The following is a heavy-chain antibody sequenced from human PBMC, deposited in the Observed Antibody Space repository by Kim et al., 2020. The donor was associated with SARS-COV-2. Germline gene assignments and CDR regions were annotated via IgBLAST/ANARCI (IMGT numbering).Heavy chain of an antibody. D-gene: IGHD2-21*01. J-gene: IGHJ4*02. CDR2: IWYDGSNK. CDR3: ARDRRDGYPLEGYYFDY. CDR1: GFTFSSYG. Sequence: GGSLRLSCAASGFTFSSYGMHWVRQAPGKGLEWVAVIWYDGSNKYYADSVKGRFIISRDNSKNTLYLQMNSLRAEDTAVYYCARDRRDGYPLEGYYFDYWGQGTLVTVSS. V-gene: IGHV3-33*08.